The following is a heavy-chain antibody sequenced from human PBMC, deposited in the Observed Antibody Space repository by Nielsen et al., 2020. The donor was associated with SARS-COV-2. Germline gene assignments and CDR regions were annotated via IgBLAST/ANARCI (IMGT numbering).Heavy chain of an antibody. V-gene: IGHV3-48*03. D-gene: IGHD2-15*01. CDR2: ISDSGSVI. J-gene: IGHJ3*02. CDR1: GFTFRNYE. CDR3: ARDPGVAVGEDGFDI. Sequence: GGSLRLSCAASGFTFRNYEMNWVRQAPGKGLEWISYISDSGSVISYADSVKGRFTISRDNAQNSLSLKMNSLTAEDTGVYYCARDPGVAVGEDGFDIWGQGTMVTVSS.